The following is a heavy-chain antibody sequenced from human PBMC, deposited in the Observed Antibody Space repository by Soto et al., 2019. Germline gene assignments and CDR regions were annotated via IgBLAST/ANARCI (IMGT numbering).Heavy chain of an antibody. CDR2: ISGSGGST. V-gene: IGHV3-23*01. CDR1: GFTFSSYA. J-gene: IGHJ4*02. Sequence: GGSLRLSCAASGFTFSSYAMSWVRQAPGKGLEWVSAISGSGGSTYYADSVKGRFTISRDNSKNTLDLQMNSLRAEDTAVYYCAKGSPWLDRDRRGLFDYWGQGTLVTVSS. CDR3: AKGSPWLDRDRRGLFDY. D-gene: IGHD6-19*01.